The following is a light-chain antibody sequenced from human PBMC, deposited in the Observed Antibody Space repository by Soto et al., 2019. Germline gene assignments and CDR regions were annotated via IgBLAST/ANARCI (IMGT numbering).Light chain of an antibody. J-gene: IGLJ2*01. Sequence: QPVLTQSPSASASLGASVKLTCTLSSGHSSYAIAWHQQQPEKGPRYLMKLNSDGSHRKGDGIPDRFSGSSSGAERYLTISSLQSEDEADYYCQTLGSDIPIFGGGTKVTVL. CDR3: QTLGSDIPI. CDR2: LNSDGSH. CDR1: SGHSSYA. V-gene: IGLV4-69*01.